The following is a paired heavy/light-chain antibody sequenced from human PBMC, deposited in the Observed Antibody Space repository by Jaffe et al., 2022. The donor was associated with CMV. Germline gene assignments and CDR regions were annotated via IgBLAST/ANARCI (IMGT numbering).Light chain of an antibody. CDR1: QGISSY. CDR3: QQYYSFPPT. CDR2: AAS. V-gene: IGKV1D-8*01. Sequence: VIWMTQSPSLLSASTGDRVTISCRMSQGISSYLAWYQQKPGKAPELLIYAASTLQSGVPSRFSGSGSGTDFTLTISCLQSEDFATYYCQQYYSFPPTFGGGTKVEIK. J-gene: IGKJ4*01.
Heavy chain of an antibody. CDR3: ARDQAHSSGWYGERYFDL. J-gene: IGHJ2*01. Sequence: QVQLQESGPGLVKPSETLSLTCTVSGGSISSYYWSWIRQPPGKGLEWIGYIYYSGSTNYNPSLKSRVTISVDTSKNQFSLKLSSVTAADTAVYYCARDQAHSSGWYGERYFDLWGRGTLVTVSS. V-gene: IGHV4-59*01. CDR1: GGSISSYY. D-gene: IGHD6-19*01. CDR2: IYYSGST.